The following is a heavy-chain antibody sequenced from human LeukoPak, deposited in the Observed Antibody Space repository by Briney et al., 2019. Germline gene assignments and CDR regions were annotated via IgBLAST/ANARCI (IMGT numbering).Heavy chain of an antibody. CDR2: ISYDGSNK. V-gene: IGHV3-30*18. CDR3: AKDRTTVTWGEMDY. D-gene: IGHD4-17*01. Sequence: PGKSLRLSCAAFGFTFSSYGMHWVRQAPGKGLEWVAVISYDGSNKNYADSVKGRFTISRDNSKNTLYLQMNSLRAEDTAVYYCAKDRTTVTWGEMDYWGQGTLVTVSS. J-gene: IGHJ4*02. CDR1: GFTFSSYG.